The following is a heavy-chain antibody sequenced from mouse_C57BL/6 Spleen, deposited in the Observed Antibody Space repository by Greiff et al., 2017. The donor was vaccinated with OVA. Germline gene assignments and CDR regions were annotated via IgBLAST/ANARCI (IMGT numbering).Heavy chain of an antibody. J-gene: IGHJ1*03. V-gene: IGHV1-54*01. CDR3: ARSSYGNYGYWYFDV. CDR2: INPGSGGT. D-gene: IGHD2-1*01. CDR1: GYAFTNYL. Sequence: QVQLQQSGAELVRPGTSVKVSCKASGYAFTNYLIEWVKQRPGQGLEWIGVINPGSGGTNYNEQFKGKATLTADKSSSTAYMQLSSLTSEDSAVYFCARSSYGNYGYWYFDVWGTGTTVTVSS.